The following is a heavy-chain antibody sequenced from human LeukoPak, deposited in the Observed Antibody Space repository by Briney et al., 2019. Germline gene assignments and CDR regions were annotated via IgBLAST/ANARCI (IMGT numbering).Heavy chain of an antibody. CDR2: IYYTGST. D-gene: IGHD6-19*01. CDR1: GGSISNYY. Sequence: PSETLSLTCTVSGGSISNYYWSWIRQTPGKGLEWIAYIYYTGSTNYNPSLKSRVTISADTSKNQFSLRLSSVTAADTAVYYCARHRDYGSGWYGFDYWGQGTLVTVSS. J-gene: IGHJ4*02. V-gene: IGHV4-59*08. CDR3: ARHRDYGSGWYGFDY.